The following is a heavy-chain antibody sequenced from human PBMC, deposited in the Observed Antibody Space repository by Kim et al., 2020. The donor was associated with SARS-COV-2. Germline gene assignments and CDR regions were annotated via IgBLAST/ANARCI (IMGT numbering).Heavy chain of an antibody. D-gene: IGHD3-9*01. J-gene: IGHJ4*02. CDR3: ARHRDILTGFDY. Sequence: YRPSFQGQVTISADKSISTAYLQWSSLKASDTAMYYCARHRDILTGFDYWGQGTLVTVSS. V-gene: IGHV5-51*01.